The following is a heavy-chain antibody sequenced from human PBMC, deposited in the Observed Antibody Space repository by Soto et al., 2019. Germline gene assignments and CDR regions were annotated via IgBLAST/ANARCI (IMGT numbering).Heavy chain of an antibody. CDR3: ARGLPPIVGATIQEY. D-gene: IGHD1-26*01. CDR1: GGSFSGYY. CDR2: INHSGST. V-gene: IGHV4-34*01. Sequence: PSETLSLTCAVYGGSFSGYYWSWIRQPPGKGPEWIGEINHSGSTNYNPSLKSRVTISVDTSKNQFSLKLSSVTAADTAVYYCARGLPPIVGATIQEYWGQGTLVTVSS. J-gene: IGHJ4*02.